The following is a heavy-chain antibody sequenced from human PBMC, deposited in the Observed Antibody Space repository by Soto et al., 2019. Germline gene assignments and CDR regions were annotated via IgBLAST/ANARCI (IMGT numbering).Heavy chain of an antibody. D-gene: IGHD6-13*01. J-gene: IGHJ5*02. Sequence: PGESLKISCKGSGYSFTSYWIGWVRQMPGKGPEWMGIIYPGDSDTRYSPSFQGQVTISADKSISTAYLQWSSLKASDTAMYYCARRNSSWNNWFDPWGQGTLVTVSS. V-gene: IGHV5-51*01. CDR1: GYSFTSYW. CDR3: ARRNSSWNNWFDP. CDR2: IYPGDSDT.